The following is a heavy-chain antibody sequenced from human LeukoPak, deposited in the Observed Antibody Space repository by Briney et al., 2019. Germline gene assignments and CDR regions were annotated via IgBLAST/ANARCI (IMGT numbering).Heavy chain of an antibody. J-gene: IGHJ6*02. CDR3: ARGSSYYYYGMDV. Sequence: SETLSLTCAVYGGSFSGYYCSWIRQPPGKGLEWIGEINHSGSTNYSPSLKSRVTVSVDTSKNQFSLKLSSVTAADTAVYYCARGSSYYYYGMDVWGQGNTVTVSS. CDR2: INHSGST. V-gene: IGHV4-34*01. CDR1: GGSFSGYY.